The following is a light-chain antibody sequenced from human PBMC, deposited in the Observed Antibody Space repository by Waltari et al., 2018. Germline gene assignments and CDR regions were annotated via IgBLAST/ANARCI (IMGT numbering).Light chain of an antibody. Sequence: QSALTQPASVSGSPGQSITISCTGTSSDIGSYNYVSWYQQHPGKAPKLIIYDFPQRPPGVSNRSSASKPATTASLTISGLQAEDEADYYCSSYMDSPTLELFGGGTSLPVL. CDR3: SSYMDSPTLEL. V-gene: IGLV2-14*03. J-gene: IGLJ2*01. CDR2: DFP. CDR1: SSDIGSYNY.